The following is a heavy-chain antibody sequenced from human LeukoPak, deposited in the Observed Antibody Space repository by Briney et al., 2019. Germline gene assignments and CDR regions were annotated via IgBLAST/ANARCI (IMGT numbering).Heavy chain of an antibody. CDR1: GYSFTSYW. J-gene: IGHJ4*02. D-gene: IGHD6-13*01. CDR2: IYPGDSAT. V-gene: IGHV5-51*01. CDR3: ATAYSSSWYPYYFNF. Sequence: GESLKISCKGSGYSFTSYWIGWVRQMPGKGLEWMGLIYPGDSATRYSPSFQGQVTISADKSISTAYLHWSRLKASDIAMYYCATAYSSSWYPYYFNFWGQGTLVTVSS.